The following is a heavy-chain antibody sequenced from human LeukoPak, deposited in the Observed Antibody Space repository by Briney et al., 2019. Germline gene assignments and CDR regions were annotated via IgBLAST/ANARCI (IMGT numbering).Heavy chain of an antibody. CDR1: GGSISRGNYF. J-gene: IGHJ4*02. CDR2: IYFGGGT. D-gene: IGHD3-16*01. CDR3: VRDGGNWDVDY. V-gene: IGHV4-39*07. Sequence: SETLSLTCTVSGGSISRGNYFWGWIRQPPGKELEWIGSIYFGGGTHYNPSLNSRLTISADTSKNQFSLNLRSVTAADTAVYFCVRDGGNWDVDYWGQGTLVTVSS.